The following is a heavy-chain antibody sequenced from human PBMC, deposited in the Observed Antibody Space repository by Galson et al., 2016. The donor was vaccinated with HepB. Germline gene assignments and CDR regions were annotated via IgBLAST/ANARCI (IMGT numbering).Heavy chain of an antibody. Sequence: SLRLSCAASGFTFSSFSMNWVRQAPGRGLEWVSYISSSTIIYYADSVKGRFTISRDNNKNTVYLQMDSLRPEDTAVYYCAGGRSGAFGYWGQGTLVTVSS. D-gene: IGHD3-10*01. CDR1: GFTFSSFS. CDR3: AGGRSGAFGY. V-gene: IGHV3-48*01. J-gene: IGHJ4*02. CDR2: ISSSTII.